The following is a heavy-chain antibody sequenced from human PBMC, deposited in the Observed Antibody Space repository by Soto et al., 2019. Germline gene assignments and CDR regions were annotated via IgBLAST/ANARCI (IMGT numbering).Heavy chain of an antibody. V-gene: IGHV1-46*01. J-gene: IGHJ4*02. CDR1: GYTFTSYY. CDR2: INPSGGST. CDR3: ARAPTEGYDFWSGNPRGGYFDY. Sequence: ASVKVSCKASGYTFTSYYMHWVRQAPGQGLEWMGIINPSGGSTSYAQKFQGRVTMTRDTSTSTVYMELSSLRSEDTAVYYCARAPTEGYDFWSGNPRGGYFDYWGQGTLVTVSS. D-gene: IGHD3-3*01.